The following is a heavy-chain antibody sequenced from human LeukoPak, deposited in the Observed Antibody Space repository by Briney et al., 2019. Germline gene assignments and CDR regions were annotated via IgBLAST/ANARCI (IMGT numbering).Heavy chain of an antibody. V-gene: IGHV1-69*01. D-gene: IGHD2-2*01. J-gene: IGHJ6*04. CDR3: ARVLPDIVVVPAATGRYYYYGMDV. CDR2: IVPIFGTA. CDR1: GGTFSSYA. Sequence: SVKVSCKASGGTFSSYAISWVRQAPGQGLELMGGIVPIFGTANYAQKFQGRVTITADESTSTAYMELSSLRSEDTAVYYCARVLPDIVVVPAATGRYYYYGMDVWGKGTTVTASS.